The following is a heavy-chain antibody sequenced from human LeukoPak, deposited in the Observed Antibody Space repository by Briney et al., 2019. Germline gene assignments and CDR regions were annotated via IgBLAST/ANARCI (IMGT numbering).Heavy chain of an antibody. CDR2: ISSSSSYI. Sequence: GGSLRLSCAASGFTFSSYSMNWVRQAPGEGLEWVSSISSSSSYIYYADSVKGRFTISRDNAKNSLYLQMNSLRAEDTAVYYCARDRVDYDFWSGYTAYVAFDIWGQGTMVTVSS. CDR3: ARDRVDYDFWSGYTAYVAFDI. J-gene: IGHJ3*02. V-gene: IGHV3-21*01. CDR1: GFTFSSYS. D-gene: IGHD3-3*01.